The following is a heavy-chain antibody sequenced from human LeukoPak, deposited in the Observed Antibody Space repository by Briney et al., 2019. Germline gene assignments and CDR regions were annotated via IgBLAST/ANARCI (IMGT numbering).Heavy chain of an antibody. D-gene: IGHD6-13*01. CDR1: GGSISSSSYY. CDR2: IYYSGST. CDR3: ARGQQQLVKSFFDY. J-gene: IGHJ4*02. V-gene: IGHV4-39*07. Sequence: SETLSLTCTVSGGSISSSSYYWGWIRQPPGKGLEWIGSIYYSGSTYYNPSLKSRVTISVDTSKNQFSLKLSSVTAADTAVYYCARGQQQLVKSFFDYWGQGTLVTVSS.